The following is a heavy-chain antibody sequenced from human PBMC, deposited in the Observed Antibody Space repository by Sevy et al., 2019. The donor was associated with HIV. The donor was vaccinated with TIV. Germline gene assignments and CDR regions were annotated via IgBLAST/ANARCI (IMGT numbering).Heavy chain of an antibody. CDR2: FDPEDGEI. Sequence: ASVKVSCKVPRYTLSEVSMHWVRQAPGKGLEWMGGFDPEDGEIVYAQKFQGRVTVAEDTLTDTAYLEVTNLRSEDTATYFCVIGDTPRLTGSDTRLKDQSQNYFEFWGQGTLVTVSS. V-gene: IGHV1-24*01. CDR1: RYTLSEVS. CDR3: VIGDTPRLTGSDTRLKDQSQNYFEF. J-gene: IGHJ4*02. D-gene: IGHD3-16*02.